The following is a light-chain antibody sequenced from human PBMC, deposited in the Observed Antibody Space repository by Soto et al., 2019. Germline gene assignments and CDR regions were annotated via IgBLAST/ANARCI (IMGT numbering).Light chain of an antibody. CDR2: GAS. CDR1: QGIIST. V-gene: IGKV3-15*01. CDR3: QQYNNWPPAWT. Sequence: EIVLTHSPATLSLSPWEIATLSCRASQGIISTFLAWYQQKPGQAPRLLIYGASTRATGIPARFSGSGSGTEFTLTISSLQSEDFAVYYCQQYNNWPPAWTFGQGTKVDIK. J-gene: IGKJ1*01.